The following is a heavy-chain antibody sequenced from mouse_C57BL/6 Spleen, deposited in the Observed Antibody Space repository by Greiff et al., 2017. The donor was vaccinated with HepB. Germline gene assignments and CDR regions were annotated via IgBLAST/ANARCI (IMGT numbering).Heavy chain of an antibody. Sequence: VQLQQSGPELVKPGASVKISCKASGYSFTSYYIHWVKQRPGQGLEWIGWIYPGSGNTKYNEKFKGKATLTADTSSSTAYMQLSSLTSEDSAVYYCARSFELGVSWFAYWGQGTLVTVSA. D-gene: IGHD4-1*01. J-gene: IGHJ3*01. CDR3: ARSFELGVSWFAY. CDR2: IYPGSGNT. CDR1: GYSFTSYY. V-gene: IGHV1-66*01.